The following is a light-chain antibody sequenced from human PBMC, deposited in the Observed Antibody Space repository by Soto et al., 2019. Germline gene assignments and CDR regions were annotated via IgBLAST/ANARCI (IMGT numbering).Light chain of an antibody. V-gene: IGKV3-11*01. CDR3: QQRSNWPLT. CDR2: DAS. Sequence: EMVLTHSPGTLSLSPGERATLSCRASQSVSSYLAWYQQKPGQAPRLLIYDASNRATGIPARFSGSGSGTDFTLTISSLEPEDFAVYYCQQRSNWPLTFGGGSKVDIK. J-gene: IGKJ4*01. CDR1: QSVSSY.